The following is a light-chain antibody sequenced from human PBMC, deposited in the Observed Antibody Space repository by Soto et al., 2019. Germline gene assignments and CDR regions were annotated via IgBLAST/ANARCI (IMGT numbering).Light chain of an antibody. J-gene: IGKJ1*01. V-gene: IGKV3-15*01. CDR1: QSFSVN. Sequence: EIVMTQSPATLSVSPGERDSLSCRASQSFSVNLAWYQQRPGQAPSLLIYNTVTRATGIPARFSGSSSATDFVLTSSGLYSENSAVYFFRQYNDSPQTFGQGTKVEIK. CDR3: RQYNDSPQT. CDR2: NTV.